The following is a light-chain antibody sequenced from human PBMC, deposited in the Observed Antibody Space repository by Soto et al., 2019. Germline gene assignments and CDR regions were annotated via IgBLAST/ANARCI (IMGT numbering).Light chain of an antibody. CDR3: ETWDGNTRV. CDR2: LEGSGSN. Sequence: QTVLTQSSSASASLGSSVKLTCTLSSGHRTYIIAWHQQQPGKAPRYLMKLEGSGSNNKGSGVPDRFSGSSSGADRYLTISNLQSEDEADYYCETWDGNTRVFGGGTKLTVL. V-gene: IGLV4-60*03. J-gene: IGLJ3*02. CDR1: SGHRTYI.